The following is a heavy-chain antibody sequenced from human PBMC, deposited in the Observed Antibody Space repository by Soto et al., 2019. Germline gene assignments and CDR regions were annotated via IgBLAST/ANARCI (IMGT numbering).Heavy chain of an antibody. J-gene: IGHJ4*02. CDR3: ARDGIAAAGAFDH. V-gene: IGHV3-33*01. CDR1: GFTFSSYG. D-gene: IGHD6-13*01. CDR2: IWYDGSNK. Sequence: QVQLVESGGGVVQPGRSLRLSCAASGFTFSSYGMHWVRQAPGKGLEWVAVIWYDGSNKYYADSVKGRFTISRDNSKNTLYLQMNSLRAEDTAVYYCARDGIAAAGAFDHWGQGTLVTVSS.